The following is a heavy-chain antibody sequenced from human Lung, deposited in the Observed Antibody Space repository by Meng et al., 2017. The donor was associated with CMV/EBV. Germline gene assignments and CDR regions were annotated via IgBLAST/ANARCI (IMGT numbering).Heavy chain of an antibody. J-gene: IGHJ4*02. D-gene: IGHD6-13*01. V-gene: IGHV3-9*01. CDR1: GFTLEGYD. CDR2: ISWNGGFV. Sequence: SLKIPCPASGFTLEGYDMDWVRQISGKGLEWVSRISWNGGFVGYADSVKGRFTISRDNAKNSLYLQMNSLRVEDTALYYCAKRAAGRYYFDYWGQGTLVTVSS. CDR3: AKRAAGRYYFDY.